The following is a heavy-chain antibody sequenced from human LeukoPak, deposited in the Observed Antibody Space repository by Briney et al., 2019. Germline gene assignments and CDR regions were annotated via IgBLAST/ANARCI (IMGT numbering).Heavy chain of an antibody. CDR3: GGRAARFFDY. V-gene: IGHV4-59*01. CDR2: ILYSGSS. D-gene: IGHD3-16*01. J-gene: IGHJ4*02. CDR1: GDSLNSYS. Sequence: SETLSLTCTVSGDSLNSYSWSWIRPPPGGGLQWVGYILYSGSSNYNASLRSRVAISVDTSKNQLSLKLTSFPATDTAAYSCGGRAARFFDYWGQGILVTVSS.